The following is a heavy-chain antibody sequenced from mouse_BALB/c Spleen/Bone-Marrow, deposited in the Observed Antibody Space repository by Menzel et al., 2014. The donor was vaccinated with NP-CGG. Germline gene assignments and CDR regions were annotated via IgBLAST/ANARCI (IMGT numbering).Heavy chain of an antibody. CDR2: IWAGGST. D-gene: IGHD2-1*01. V-gene: IGHV2-9*02. J-gene: IGHJ4*01. CDR3: ARDGLYGNYAMDY. Sequence: VKVVESGPGLVAPSQSLSITRTVSGFSLTSYGVHWVRQPPGKGLEWLGVIWAGGSTNYNSALMSRLSISKDNSKSQVFLKMNSLQTDDTAMYYCARDGLYGNYAMDYWGQGPSVTVSS. CDR1: GFSLTSYG.